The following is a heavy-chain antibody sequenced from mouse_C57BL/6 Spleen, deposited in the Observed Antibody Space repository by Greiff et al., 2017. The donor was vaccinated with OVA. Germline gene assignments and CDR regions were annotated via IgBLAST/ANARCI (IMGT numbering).Heavy chain of an antibody. Sequence: QVQLQQPGAELVKPGASVKLSCKAYGYTFTSYWMQWVKQRPGQGLEWIGEIDPSDSYTNYNQKFKGKATLTVDTSSSTAYMQLSSLTSEDSAVYYCARKGQGTVVAYYFDYWGQGTTLTVSS. D-gene: IGHD1-1*01. J-gene: IGHJ2*01. CDR1: GYTFTSYW. V-gene: IGHV1-50*01. CDR3: ARKGQGTVVAYYFDY. CDR2: IDPSDSYT.